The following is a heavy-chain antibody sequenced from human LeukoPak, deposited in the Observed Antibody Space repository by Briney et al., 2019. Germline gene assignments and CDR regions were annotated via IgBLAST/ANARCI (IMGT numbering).Heavy chain of an antibody. Sequence: PGGSLRLSCAASGFTFSSYEMNWVRQAPGKGLEWVSYISSSGSTIYYADSVKGRFTISRDNAKNSLYLQMNSLRAEDTAVYYCARNPPLRYFDWSLPDYWGQGTLVTVSS. CDR2: ISSSGSTI. CDR3: ARNPPLRYFDWSLPDY. J-gene: IGHJ4*02. V-gene: IGHV3-48*03. D-gene: IGHD3-9*01. CDR1: GFTFSSYE.